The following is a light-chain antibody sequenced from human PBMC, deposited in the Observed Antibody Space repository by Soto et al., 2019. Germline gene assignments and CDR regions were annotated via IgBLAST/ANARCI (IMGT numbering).Light chain of an antibody. Sequence: DIQMTQSPSSLSASVGDRVTIACQASHDISNYLHWYQQKPGKAPKLLIYKASTLKSGVPSRFSGSGSGTEFTLTISSLQPDDFATYYCQHYNSYSEAFGQGTKVDIK. CDR2: KAS. V-gene: IGKV1-5*03. J-gene: IGKJ1*01. CDR1: HDISNY. CDR3: QHYNSYSEA.